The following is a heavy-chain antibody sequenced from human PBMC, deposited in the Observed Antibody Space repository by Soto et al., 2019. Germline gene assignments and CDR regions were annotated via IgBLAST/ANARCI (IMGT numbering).Heavy chain of an antibody. V-gene: IGHV3-23*01. CDR2: ISGSGGTT. D-gene: IGHD2-21*01. Sequence: EVQLLESGGGLVQPGGSLRLSCAASGFTFNNYAMTWVRQAPGKGLEWVSHISGSGGTTYYADSVKGWFTISRDNSKNTLYLQMSTLIAEDTAVYYCAKESYCRDRRCWGDNWFDPWGQGTLVTVSS. J-gene: IGHJ5*02. CDR1: GFTFNNYA. CDR3: AKESYCRDRRCWGDNWFDP.